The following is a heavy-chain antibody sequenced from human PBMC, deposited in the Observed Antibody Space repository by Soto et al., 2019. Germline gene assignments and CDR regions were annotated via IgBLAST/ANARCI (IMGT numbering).Heavy chain of an antibody. Sequence: ASVKVSCKASGYTFTTHGITWVRLAPGQGLEWMGWISPYYGNTNSAPSLQDRVSMTTDTSTSTAYLELKSLRIDDTAVYYCAREGHGGNGSWFDPWGQGTLVTVSS. CDR3: AREGHGGNGSWFDP. V-gene: IGHV1-18*01. CDR2: ISPYYGNT. D-gene: IGHD2-15*01. CDR1: GYTFTTHG. J-gene: IGHJ5*02.